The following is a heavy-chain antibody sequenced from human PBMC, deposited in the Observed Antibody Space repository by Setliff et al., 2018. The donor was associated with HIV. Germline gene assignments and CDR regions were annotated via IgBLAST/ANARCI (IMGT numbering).Heavy chain of an antibody. CDR3: MTDLRDTISGVEFDP. Sequence: PGGSLRLSCAASGFTFSNAWMSWVRQAPGKGLEWVGRIKSKADGGTIDYAAPVKGRFTISRDDSKNTLYVQMNGLKTEDTAVYYCMTDLRDTISGVEFDPWGQGTLVTVSS. CDR1: GFTFSNAW. CDR2: IKSKADGGTI. V-gene: IGHV3-15*01. D-gene: IGHD3-3*01. J-gene: IGHJ5*02.